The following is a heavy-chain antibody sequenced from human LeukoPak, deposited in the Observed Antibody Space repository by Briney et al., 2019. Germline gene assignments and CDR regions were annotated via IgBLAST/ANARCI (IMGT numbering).Heavy chain of an antibody. CDR2: INPNSGGT. V-gene: IGHV1-2*02. Sequence: ASVKVSCKASGYTFTGYYMHWVRQAPGQGLEWMGWINPNSGGTNYAQKFQGRVTMTRDTSISTAYMELSRLRSDDTAVYYCAKVVDTAMVMDYWGQGTLVTVSS. CDR1: GYTFTGYY. D-gene: IGHD5-18*01. CDR3: AKVVDTAMVMDY. J-gene: IGHJ4*02.